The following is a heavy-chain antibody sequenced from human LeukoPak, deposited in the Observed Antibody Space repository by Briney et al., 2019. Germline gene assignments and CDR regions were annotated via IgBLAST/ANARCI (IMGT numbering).Heavy chain of an antibody. CDR2: ISYDGSNK. D-gene: IGHD1-26*01. J-gene: IGHJ3*02. Sequence: GRSLRLSCAASGFTFSNFAMHWVRQAPGKGLEWVAIISYDGSNKYYADSVKGRFTISRDNSKNTLYLQMNSLRAEDTAVYYCARYRFVVGATDSFDMWGQGTTVTVSS. CDR3: ARYRFVVGATDSFDM. CDR1: GFTFSNFA. V-gene: IGHV3-30*04.